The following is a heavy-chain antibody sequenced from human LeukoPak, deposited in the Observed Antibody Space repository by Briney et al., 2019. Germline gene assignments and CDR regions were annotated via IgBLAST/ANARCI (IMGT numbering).Heavy chain of an antibody. V-gene: IGHV3-30*02. J-gene: IGHJ4*02. CDR2: IRYDGGNK. CDR3: AKADRPRGFDY. Sequence: GGSLRLSCAASGFTFSSYGMYWVRQAPGKGLEWVAFIRYDGGNKYYADSVKGRFTISRDNSKNTLYLQMNSLRAEDTAVYYCAKADRPRGFDYWGQGTLVTVSS. CDR1: GFTFSSYG. D-gene: IGHD3-10*01.